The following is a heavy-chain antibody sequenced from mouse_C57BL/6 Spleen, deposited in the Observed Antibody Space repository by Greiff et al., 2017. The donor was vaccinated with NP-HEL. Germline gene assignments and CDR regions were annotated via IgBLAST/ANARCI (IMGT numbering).Heavy chain of an antibody. D-gene: IGHD1-1*01. Sequence: VQLQQSGAELVKPGASVKMSCKASGYTFTTYPIEWMQQNHGKSLEWIGNFHPYNDDTKYTEKFKGKATLTVEKSSSTVYLERSRLTSDVSAVYYCARPYYGSSYGFAYWGQGTLVTVSA. CDR3: ARPYYGSSYGFAY. V-gene: IGHV1-47*01. J-gene: IGHJ3*01. CDR1: GYTFTTYP. CDR2: FHPYNDDT.